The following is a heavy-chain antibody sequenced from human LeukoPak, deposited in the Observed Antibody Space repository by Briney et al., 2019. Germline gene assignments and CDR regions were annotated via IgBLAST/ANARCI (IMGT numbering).Heavy chain of an antibody. CDR1: GGSFSGYY. D-gene: IGHD6-13*01. CDR3: ARDESTWYGGPFAFDI. J-gene: IGHJ3*02. CDR2: INHSGST. V-gene: IGHV4-34*01. Sequence: SKTLSLTCAVYGGSFSGYYWSWIRQPPGKGLEWIGEINHSGSTNYNPSLKSRVTISVDTSKNHFSLKLNFVTAADTAVYYCARDESTWYGGPFAFDIWGQGTMVTVSS.